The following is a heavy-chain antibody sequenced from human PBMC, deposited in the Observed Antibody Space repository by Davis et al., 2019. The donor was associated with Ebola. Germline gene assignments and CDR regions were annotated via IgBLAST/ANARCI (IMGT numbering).Heavy chain of an antibody. Sequence: GESLKISCAASGFSFSCYWMSWVRQAPGKGLEWVANIKQDGSEKYYVDSVKGRFTISRDNAKNSLYLQMNSLRAEDTAVYYCARAIGKYGDFDYWGQGTLVTVSS. D-gene: IGHD1-26*01. CDR1: GFSFSCYW. CDR3: ARAIGKYGDFDY. V-gene: IGHV3-7*01. CDR2: IKQDGSEK. J-gene: IGHJ4*02.